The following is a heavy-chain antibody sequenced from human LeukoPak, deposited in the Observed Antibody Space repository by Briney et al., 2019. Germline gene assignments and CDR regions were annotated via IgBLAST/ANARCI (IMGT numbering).Heavy chain of an antibody. CDR2: INHSGST. CDR3: ARGRPFY. D-gene: IGHD3-16*01. CDR1: GDPISSYY. Sequence: SETLSLTCTVSGDPISSYYWSWIRQPPGKGLEWIGEINHSGSTNYNPSLKRRVTISIDTSKNQFSLRLSSVTAADTAVYYCARGRPFYWGQGTLVTVSS. J-gene: IGHJ4*02. V-gene: IGHV4-34*01.